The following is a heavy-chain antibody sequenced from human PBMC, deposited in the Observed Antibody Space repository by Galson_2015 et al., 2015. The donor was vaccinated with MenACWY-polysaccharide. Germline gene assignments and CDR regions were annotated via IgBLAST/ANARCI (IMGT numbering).Heavy chain of an antibody. CDR2: INPDGSKK. D-gene: IGHD3-9*01. J-gene: IGHJ4*02. V-gene: IGHV3-7*01. CDR1: GFSFRSSW. Sequence: SLRLSCAASGFSFRSSWMTWVRQVPGKGPEWVANINPDGSKKDYLDSMKGRITISRDNVKNTPHLQVDSLRVEDTAVYYCARHFDWAFDYRGQGTLVTVSS. CDR3: ARHFDWAFDY.